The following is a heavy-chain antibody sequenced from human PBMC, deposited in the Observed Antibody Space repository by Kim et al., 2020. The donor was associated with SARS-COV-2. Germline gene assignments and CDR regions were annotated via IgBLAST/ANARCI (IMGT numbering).Heavy chain of an antibody. J-gene: IGHJ5*02. D-gene: IGHD3-9*01. CDR3: AREPRFDWLLFSENWFDP. V-gene: IGHV4-39*07. Sequence: KSRVTISVDTSQNQFSLKLSSVTAADTAVYYCAREPRFDWLLFSENWFDPWGQGTLVTVSS.